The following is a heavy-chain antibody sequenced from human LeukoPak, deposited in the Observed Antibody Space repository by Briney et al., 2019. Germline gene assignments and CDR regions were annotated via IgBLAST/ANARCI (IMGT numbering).Heavy chain of an antibody. CDR1: GGSFSGYY. Sequence: SETLSLTCAVYGGSFSGYYWSWIRQPPGKGLEWIGEINHSGSTNYNPSLKSRVIISIDTSKSQFSLNLTSVTAADTAVYYCAREFRGGGESGIFDYWGQGTLVTVSS. CDR3: AREFRGGGESGIFDY. V-gene: IGHV4-34*01. J-gene: IGHJ4*02. D-gene: IGHD2-21*01. CDR2: INHSGST.